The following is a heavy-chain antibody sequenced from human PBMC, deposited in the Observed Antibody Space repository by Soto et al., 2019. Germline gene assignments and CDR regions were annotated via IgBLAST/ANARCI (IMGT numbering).Heavy chain of an antibody. V-gene: IGHV3-23*01. D-gene: IGHD3-10*01. Sequence: GGSLRLSWAASGFTFSSYAMSWVRQAPGKGLEWVSAISGSGGSTYYADSVKGRFTISRDNSKNTLYLQMNSLRAEDTAVYYCAKASMVRGVTYDYPGPGTLVTVSS. CDR1: GFTFSSYA. CDR3: AKASMVRGVTYDY. J-gene: IGHJ4*02. CDR2: ISGSGGST.